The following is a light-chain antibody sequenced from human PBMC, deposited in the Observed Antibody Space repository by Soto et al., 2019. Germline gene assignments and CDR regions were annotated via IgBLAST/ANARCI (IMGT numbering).Light chain of an antibody. V-gene: IGKV3-15*01. CDR3: QQYYNWPPMYT. CDR2: GAS. J-gene: IGKJ2*01. Sequence: EMVMTQSPATLSVSPGERATLSCRASQSVSTNLAWYQHKPGQPPRLLFYGASPRDTGIPARFSGSASGTEFTLTIGSLQSEDFAVYYCQQYYNWPPMYTFGQGTKLEIK. CDR1: QSVSTN.